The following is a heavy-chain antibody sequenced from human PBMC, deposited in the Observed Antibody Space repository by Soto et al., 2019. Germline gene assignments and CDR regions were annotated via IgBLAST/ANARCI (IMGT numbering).Heavy chain of an antibody. CDR1: GGTFSTSA. Sequence: QVQLEQSGAEVKQPGSSVRVSCKASGGTFSTSAISWVRQAPGQGLEWMGGIIPIFRTPDYAQKFQGRVTVSADESTSTAYMELNGLRSDDTAVYYCARDKVRLQLGGNYYYILDVWGQGTTVTVSS. CDR2: IIPIFRTP. D-gene: IGHD1-1*01. J-gene: IGHJ6*02. V-gene: IGHV1-69*12. CDR3: ARDKVRLQLGGNYYYILDV.